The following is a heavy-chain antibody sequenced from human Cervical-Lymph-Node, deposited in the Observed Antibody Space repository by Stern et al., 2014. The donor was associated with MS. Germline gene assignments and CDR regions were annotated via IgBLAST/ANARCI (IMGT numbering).Heavy chain of an antibody. CDR1: GYTFTSYW. J-gene: IGHJ4*02. Sequence: MQLVQSGPEVKRPGGSLKISCQASGYTFTSYWIGWVRQIPGKGLELTAIIFPVASKITCSPSFQGQAHNAADKSSSTAYLQWNNLKASDTAIYYCARQRYFDYWGQGTLVTVSS. V-gene: IGHV5-51*01. CDR2: IFPVASKI. CDR3: ARQRYFDY.